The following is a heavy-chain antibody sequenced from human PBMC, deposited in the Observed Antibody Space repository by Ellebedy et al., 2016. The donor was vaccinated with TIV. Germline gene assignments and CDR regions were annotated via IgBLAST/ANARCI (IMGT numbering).Heavy chain of an antibody. D-gene: IGHD3-10*01. J-gene: IGHJ3*02. CDR1: GFTFSSYA. CDR2: ISHDGSNK. V-gene: IGHV3-30-3*01. CDR3: ARDYYGSGSYYYDTFDI. Sequence: GESLKISCAASGFTFSSYAMHWVRQAPGKGLEWVAVISHDGSNKYYAESVKGRFTISRDNSKNTLYLQVNSLSAEETAVYYCARDYYGSGSYYYDTFDIWGQGTMVTVSS.